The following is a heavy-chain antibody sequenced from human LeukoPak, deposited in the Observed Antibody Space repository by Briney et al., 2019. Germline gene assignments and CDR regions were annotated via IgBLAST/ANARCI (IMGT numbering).Heavy chain of an antibody. CDR2: VSPDGGST. V-gene: IGHV1-18*01. CDR3: AREPSQWLAKVFDY. J-gene: IGHJ4*02. D-gene: IGHD6-19*01. Sequence: ASVKVSCKASGYIFTSYGISWVRQAPGQGLEWMGWVSPDGGSTNYAQMFHGRVTMTTDTSTTTAYMELSSLRSDDTAVYYCAREPSQWLAKVFDYWGQGTLVTVSS. CDR1: GYIFTSYG.